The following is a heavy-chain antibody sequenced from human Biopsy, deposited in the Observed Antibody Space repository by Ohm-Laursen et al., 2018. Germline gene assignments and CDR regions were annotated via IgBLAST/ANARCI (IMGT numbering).Heavy chain of an antibody. Sequence: SQTLSLTCSVSGGSVRGYYWSWIRQTSGTGLAWIGHIFDDGATNYSPSPSLQGRVTLSIDTYENTFSLTFASLTRADTGVYYCARVRGSGFFAFDIWGRGTTVSVSS. CDR3: ARVRGSGFFAFDI. CDR1: GGSVRGYY. J-gene: IGHJ3*02. D-gene: IGHD3-3*01. CDR2: IFDDGAT. V-gene: IGHV4-59*02.